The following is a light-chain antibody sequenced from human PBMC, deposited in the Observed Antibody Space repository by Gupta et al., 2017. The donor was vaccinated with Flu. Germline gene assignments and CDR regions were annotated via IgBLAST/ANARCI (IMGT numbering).Light chain of an antibody. CDR3: RQDDNYPRT. CDR2: GAS. Sequence: IQMTQSPSSLSASVGDRVTITCRASQGIRNDLGWYQQKPGKAPKLLISGASTLQSGVPSRFSGSGSGTDFTLTISSLQPEDFATYYCRQDDNYPRTFGQGTKVEIK. V-gene: IGKV1-6*01. CDR1: QGIRND. J-gene: IGKJ1*01.